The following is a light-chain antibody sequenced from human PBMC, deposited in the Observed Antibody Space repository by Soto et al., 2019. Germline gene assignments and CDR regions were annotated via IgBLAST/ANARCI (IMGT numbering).Light chain of an antibody. CDR3: QSYDSSLSGVV. Sequence: QSVLTQPPSVSGAPGQRVTISCTGSSSNIGAGYDVHWYQQLPGTAPKLLIYGNSNRPSGVPDRFSGSKSGTSASLAITGLQADDEADYDCQSYDSSLSGVVFGGGTKVTVL. CDR1: SSNIGAGYD. CDR2: GNS. V-gene: IGLV1-40*01. J-gene: IGLJ2*01.